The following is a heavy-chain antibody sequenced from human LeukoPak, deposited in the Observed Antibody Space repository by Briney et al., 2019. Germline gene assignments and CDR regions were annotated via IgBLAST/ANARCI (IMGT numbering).Heavy chain of an antibody. V-gene: IGHV3-49*03. CDR2: IRSKAYGGTT. D-gene: IGHD5-24*01. Sequence: GGSLRLSCTASGFTFGDYAMSWFRQAPGKGLEWVGFIRSKAYGGTTEYAASVKGRFTISRNDSKSIAYLQMNSLKTEDTAVYYCTARRDGYNPLFDYWGQGTLVTVFS. CDR1: GFTFGDYA. CDR3: TARRDGYNPLFDY. J-gene: IGHJ4*02.